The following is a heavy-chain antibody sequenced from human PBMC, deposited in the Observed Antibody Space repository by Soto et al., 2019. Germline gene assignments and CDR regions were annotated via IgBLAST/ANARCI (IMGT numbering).Heavy chain of an antibody. CDR1: GYTFSSYG. CDR3: TRYRRSTSCAQYYYYYGKDV. D-gene: IGHD2-2*01. V-gene: IGHV1-18*01. CDR2: VSAYYGKT. Sequence: ASVKVSCNPSGYTFSSYGISWVRHPPGQGLEPMEWVSAYYGKTNQAQKHQGRVTMTTETSTSTAFVELMSRRSADTDVYYCTRYRRSTSCAQYYYYYGKDVWGQGTTETAS. J-gene: IGHJ6*02.